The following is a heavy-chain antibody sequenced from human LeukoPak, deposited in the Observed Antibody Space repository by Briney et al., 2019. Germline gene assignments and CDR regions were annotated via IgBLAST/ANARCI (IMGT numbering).Heavy chain of an antibody. J-gene: IGHJ4*02. CDR1: GFTFSDFW. CDR3: ARDYLGY. V-gene: IGHV3-7*03. CDR2: IKEDASEK. Sequence: GGSLRLSCAASGFTFSDFWVSWVRQAPGKGLEWVASIKEDASEKYHVDSVKGRFTISRDNARNSLYLQMNSLRPEDTAVYYCARDYLGYWGQGTLVTVSS. D-gene: IGHD3-10*01.